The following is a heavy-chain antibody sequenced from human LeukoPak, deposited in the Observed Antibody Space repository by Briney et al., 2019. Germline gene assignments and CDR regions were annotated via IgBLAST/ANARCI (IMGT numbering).Heavy chain of an antibody. CDR3: AMRVVYCSGGSCYNYFDY. CDR1: GGSLSVSGHN. V-gene: IGHV4-39*07. D-gene: IGHD2-15*01. Sequence: SETLSLTCTVSGGSLSVSGHNWGWIRQPPGKGLEWIASIYTSGSTNYNPSLKSRVTVSVDTSKNQFSLKLSSVTAADTAVYYCAMRVVYCSGGSCYNYFDYWGQGTLVTVSS. CDR2: IYTSGST. J-gene: IGHJ4*02.